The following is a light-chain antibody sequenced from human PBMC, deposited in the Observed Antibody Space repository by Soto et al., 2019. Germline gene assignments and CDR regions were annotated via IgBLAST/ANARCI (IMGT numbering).Light chain of an antibody. CDR1: QSLLHSNGYNY. Sequence: DIVMTQSPLSLPVTPGEPASISCRSSQSLLHSNGYNYLDWYLQKPGQSPQLLIYLGSNRSSGVPDRFSGSGSGTDFTLKISRVEAEDVGVYYCMKALQTPFTFGHGTKVDIK. CDR3: MKALQTPFT. V-gene: IGKV2-28*01. CDR2: LGS. J-gene: IGKJ3*01.